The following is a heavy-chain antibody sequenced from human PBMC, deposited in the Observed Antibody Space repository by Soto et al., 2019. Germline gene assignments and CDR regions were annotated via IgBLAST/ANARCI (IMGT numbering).Heavy chain of an antibody. CDR1: GGSFSGYY. CDR2: INHSGST. CDR3: ARGYSDFWSGYNGMDV. J-gene: IGHJ6*02. D-gene: IGHD3-3*01. Sequence: PSETLSLTCAVYGGSFSGYYWSWVRQPPGKGLEWIGEINHSGSTNYNPSLKSRVTISVDTSKNQFSLKLSPVTAADTAVYYCARGYSDFWSGYNGMDVWGQGTMVTVSS. V-gene: IGHV4-34*01.